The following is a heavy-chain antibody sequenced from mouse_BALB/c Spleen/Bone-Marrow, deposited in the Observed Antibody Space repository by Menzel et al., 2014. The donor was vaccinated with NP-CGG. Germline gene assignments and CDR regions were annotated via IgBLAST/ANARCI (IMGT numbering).Heavy chain of an antibody. J-gene: IGHJ2*01. D-gene: IGHD2-14*01. Sequence: EVMLVESGGGLVQPGGSLKLSCAASGFTFXSYIMSWVRQTPEKRLEWVAYISNGGDNTYYPDTVKGRFIISRDNAKNTLCLQMSSLKSEDTAMYYCVRHRYDGYYFDYWGQGTTLTVSS. V-gene: IGHV5-12-2*01. CDR1: GFTFXSYI. CDR2: ISNGGDNT. CDR3: VRHRYDGYYFDY.